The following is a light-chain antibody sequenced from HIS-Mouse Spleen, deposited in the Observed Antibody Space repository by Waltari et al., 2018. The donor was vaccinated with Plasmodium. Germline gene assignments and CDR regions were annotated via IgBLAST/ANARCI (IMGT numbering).Light chain of an antibody. CDR1: SRDVGSYNL. Sequence: QSALTQPASVSGSPGQSITISCTGTSRDVGSYNLVSWYQQHPGNAPKPMSYEGSKRPSGVSNGFSGSKSGNTASLTISGLQAEDEADYYCCSYAGSSTFVVFGGGTKLTVL. J-gene: IGLJ2*01. CDR2: EGS. CDR3: CSYAGSSTFVV. V-gene: IGLV2-23*03.